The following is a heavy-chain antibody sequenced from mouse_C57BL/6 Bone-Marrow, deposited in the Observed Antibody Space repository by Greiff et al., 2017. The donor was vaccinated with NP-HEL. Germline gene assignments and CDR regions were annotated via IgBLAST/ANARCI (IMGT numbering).Heavy chain of an antibody. CDR1: GYTFTSYW. D-gene: IGHD1-1*01. CDR3: SRDPLSIIYVGAMGY. J-gene: IGHJ4*01. V-gene: IGHV1-59*01. CDR2: IDPSDSYT. Sequence: QVQLQQPGAELVRPGTSVKLSCKASGYTFTSYWMHWVKQRPGQGLEWIGVIDPSDSYTNYNQKFKGKATLTVDTSSSTAYIQLSSLTSEDSAVYYCSRDPLSIIYVGAMGYWGQGTSVTVSS.